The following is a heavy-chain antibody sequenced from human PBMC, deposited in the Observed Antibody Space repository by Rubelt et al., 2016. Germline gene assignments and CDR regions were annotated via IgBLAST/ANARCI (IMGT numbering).Heavy chain of an antibody. CDR1: GGSFSGYY. D-gene: IGHD1-26*01. Sequence: QVQLQQWGAGLLKPSETLSLTCAVYGGSFSGYYWSWIRQPPGKGLEWIGEINHSGSTNYNPSLKSRVTISLDTSKNPFSLKLGSVTAADTAVYYCARRRRYSGSSYWYFDLWGRGTLVTVSS. V-gene: IGHV4-34*01. CDR2: INHSGST. J-gene: IGHJ2*01. CDR3: ARRRRYSGSSYWYFDL.